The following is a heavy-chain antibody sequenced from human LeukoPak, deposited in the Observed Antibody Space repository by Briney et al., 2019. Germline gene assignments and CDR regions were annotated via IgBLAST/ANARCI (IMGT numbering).Heavy chain of an antibody. CDR1: GFTFRSYA. CDR2: ISSNGIIT. V-gene: IGHV3-64*01. D-gene: IGHD3-16*01. CDR3: AKALGDWPTTLDY. J-gene: IGHJ4*02. Sequence: GGSLRLSCAASGFTFRSYAMHWVRQAPGMGLEYVSAISSNGIITSYANSVKGRFTVSRDNSKNTLYLQMNSLTAADTAVYFCAKALGDWPTTLDYWGRGTLVTVSS.